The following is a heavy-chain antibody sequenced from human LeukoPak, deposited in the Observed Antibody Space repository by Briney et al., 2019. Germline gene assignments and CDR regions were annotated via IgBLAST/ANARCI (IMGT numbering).Heavy chain of an antibody. Sequence: GGSLRLSCAASGFTFSSYSMNWVRQAPGEGLEWVSSISSSSSYIYYADSVKGRFTISRDNAKNSLYLQMNSLRAEDTAVYYCASSRGSGSYYPPNDYWGQGTLVTVSS. J-gene: IGHJ4*02. CDR3: ASSRGSGSYYPPNDY. CDR2: ISSSSSYI. CDR1: GFTFSSYS. V-gene: IGHV3-21*04. D-gene: IGHD3-10*01.